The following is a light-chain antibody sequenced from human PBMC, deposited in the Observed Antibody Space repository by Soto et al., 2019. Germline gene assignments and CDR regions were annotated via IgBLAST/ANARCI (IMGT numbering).Light chain of an antibody. Sequence: DIPMTQSPSTLSASVGDRVTITCRASQSISSWLAWYQQKPGKAPKLLIYDASSLESGVPSRFSGSESGTEFTLTISSPQPHDFATYYCQQYNTYLFGQGTKVEIK. J-gene: IGKJ1*01. CDR3: QQYNTYL. CDR2: DAS. V-gene: IGKV1-5*01. CDR1: QSISSW.